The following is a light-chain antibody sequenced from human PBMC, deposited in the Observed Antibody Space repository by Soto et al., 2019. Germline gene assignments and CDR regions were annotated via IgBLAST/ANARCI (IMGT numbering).Light chain of an antibody. CDR3: QQYNSYSRT. Sequence: DIQMTQSPSTLSASVGDRVTITCRASQSISSWLAWYQKKPGKAPKLLIYKASSLESGVPSRFSGSGSGTEFTLTISSLQPDDFATYYFQQYNSYSRTFGQGTKVEIK. J-gene: IGKJ1*01. V-gene: IGKV1-5*03. CDR1: QSISSW. CDR2: KAS.